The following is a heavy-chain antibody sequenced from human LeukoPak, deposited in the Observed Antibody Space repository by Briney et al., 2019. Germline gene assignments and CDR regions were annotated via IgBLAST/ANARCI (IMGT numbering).Heavy chain of an antibody. V-gene: IGHV4-4*07. Sequence: SETLSLTCTVSGGSISSYYWSWVRQPAGKGLEWIGRIYTSGNTNYNPSLKGRVTMSVDTSKNQFSLNLSPVTAADTAVYYCARGRGSSWYYFDYWGQGTLVTVSS. D-gene: IGHD6-13*01. CDR1: GGSISSYY. CDR3: ARGRGSSWYYFDY. J-gene: IGHJ4*02. CDR2: IYTSGNT.